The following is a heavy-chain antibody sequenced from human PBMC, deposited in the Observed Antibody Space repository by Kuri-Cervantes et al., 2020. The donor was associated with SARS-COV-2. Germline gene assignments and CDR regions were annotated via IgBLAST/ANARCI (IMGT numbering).Heavy chain of an antibody. CDR3: TRSPRITIFGVVNRFDY. J-gene: IGHJ4*02. V-gene: IGHV3-49*03. Sequence: GGSLRLSCTASGFTFGDYAMSWFRQAPGKGLEWVGFIRSKAYGGTTEYAASVKGRFTISRDDSKSIAYLQMNGLKTEDTAVYYCTRSPRITIFGVVNRFDYWGREPWSPFPQ. CDR1: GFTFGDYA. CDR2: IRSKAYGGTT. D-gene: IGHD3-3*01.